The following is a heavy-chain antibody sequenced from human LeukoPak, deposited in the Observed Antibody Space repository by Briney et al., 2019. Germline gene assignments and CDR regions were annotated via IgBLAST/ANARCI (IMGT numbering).Heavy chain of an antibody. V-gene: IGHV1-69*05. CDR3: ARGPSTDSSGYYHFDY. J-gene: IGHJ4*02. D-gene: IGHD3-22*01. Sequence: SVKVSCKASGGTFSSYAISWVRQPPGQGLEWMGRIIPIFGTANYAQKFQGRVTITTDESTSTAYMELSSLRSEDTAVYYCARGPSTDSSGYYHFDYWGQGTLVTVSS. CDR1: GGTFSSYA. CDR2: IIPIFGTA.